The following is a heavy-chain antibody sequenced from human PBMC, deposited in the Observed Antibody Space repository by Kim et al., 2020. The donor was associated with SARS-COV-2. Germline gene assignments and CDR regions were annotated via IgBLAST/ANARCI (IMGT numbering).Heavy chain of an antibody. CDR1: GFTFDTYA. J-gene: IGHJ4*02. CDR2: ISGGTT. D-gene: IGHD3-22*01. CDR3: AKYYDSSGYYYHPYFDY. V-gene: IGHV3-23*01. Sequence: GGSLRLSCAASGFTFDTYAMTWVRQAPGKGLEWVSTISGGTTYSADSVKGRFTISRDNSKNTLYLQMNSLRAEDTAVYYCAKYYDSSGYYYHPYFDYWGQGALVTVSS.